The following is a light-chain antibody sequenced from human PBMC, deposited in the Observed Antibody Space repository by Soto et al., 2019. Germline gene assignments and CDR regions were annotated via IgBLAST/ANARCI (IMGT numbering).Light chain of an antibody. Sequence: QSVLTQPPSASGSPGQSVTISCTGSSNDVGSYNFVSWYQQHPGKAPKLMIYEVNKRPSGVPDRFSGSKSGNTAYLTVSGLQADDEADYYCSSFAGGYNPYVFGTGTKLTVL. V-gene: IGLV2-8*01. CDR2: EVN. J-gene: IGLJ1*01. CDR1: SNDVGSYNF. CDR3: SSFAGGYNPYV.